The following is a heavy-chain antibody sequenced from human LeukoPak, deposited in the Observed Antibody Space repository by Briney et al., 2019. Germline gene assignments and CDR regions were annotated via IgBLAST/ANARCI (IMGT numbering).Heavy chain of an antibody. CDR2: IYSGGST. Sequence: GGSLRLSCAASGFTVSFNNMSWVRQAPGKGLEWISVIYSGGSTYYADSVKGRFTISRDDSKNTLYLQMNSLRAEDTAIYYCARAQWRTYSYYMDVWGKGTTVTVSS. D-gene: IGHD6-19*01. CDR3: ARAQWRTYSYYMDV. J-gene: IGHJ6*03. V-gene: IGHV3-53*01. CDR1: GFTVSFNN.